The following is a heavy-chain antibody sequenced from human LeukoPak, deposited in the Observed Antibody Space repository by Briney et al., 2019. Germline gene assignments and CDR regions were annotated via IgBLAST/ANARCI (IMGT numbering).Heavy chain of an antibody. V-gene: IGHV1-8*01. D-gene: IGHD2-2*01. CDR2: MNPNSGNT. CDR1: GYTFTSYD. Sequence: ASVKVSCKASGYTFTSYDINWVRQATGQGLEWMGWMNPNSGNTGYAQKFQGRVTMTRNTSISTAYMELSSLRSEDTAVYYCARGRGYCSSTSCLEPWGYYYYGMDVWGRGTTVTVSS. J-gene: IGHJ6*02. CDR3: ARGRGYCSSTSCLEPWGYYYYGMDV.